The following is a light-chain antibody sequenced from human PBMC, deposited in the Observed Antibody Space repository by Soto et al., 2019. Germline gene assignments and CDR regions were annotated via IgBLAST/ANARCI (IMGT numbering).Light chain of an antibody. CDR1: QDISNY. CDR2: DAS. J-gene: IGKJ3*01. Sequence: DIQMTQSPSSLSASVGDRVTITCQASQDISNYLNWYQQKPGKAPKLLSYDASNLETGVPSRFSGSGSGTDFTFTISSLQPEDIVTYYCQQYDNLPPFTFGPGTKVDIK. CDR3: QQYDNLPPFT. V-gene: IGKV1-33*01.